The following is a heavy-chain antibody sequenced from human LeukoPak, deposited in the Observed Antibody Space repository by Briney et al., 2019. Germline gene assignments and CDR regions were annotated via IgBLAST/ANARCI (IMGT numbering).Heavy chain of an antibody. Sequence: PGGSLRLSCAASGFTFRNYWMGWVRQAPGKGLEWVANTKPDGSAEYYADSVRGRFTTSRDNANNFLYLQMNRLRAEDTAVYYCARDGGLITNFDYWGQGTLVTVSS. D-gene: IGHD3-3*01. J-gene: IGHJ4*02. CDR3: ARDGGLITNFDY. CDR1: GFTFRNYW. V-gene: IGHV3-7*01. CDR2: TKPDGSAE.